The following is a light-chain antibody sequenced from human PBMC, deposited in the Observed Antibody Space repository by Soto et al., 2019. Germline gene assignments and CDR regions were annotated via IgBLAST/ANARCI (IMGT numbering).Light chain of an antibody. Sequence: QSALTQPASVSGSPGQSITISCTGSSSDVGSYNLVSWYQHHPGKAPKLMIYEGSKRVSGVSNRFSGSKSGNTASLTISGREAEDEADYYCCSYAGSSTYVVFGGGIKLTVL. CDR2: EGS. V-gene: IGLV2-23*01. CDR3: CSYAGSSTYVV. CDR1: SSDVGSYNL. J-gene: IGLJ2*01.